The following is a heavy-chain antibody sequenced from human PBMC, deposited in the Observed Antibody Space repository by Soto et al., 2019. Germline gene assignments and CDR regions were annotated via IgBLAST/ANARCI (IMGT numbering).Heavy chain of an antibody. V-gene: IGHV3-21*01. J-gene: IGHJ6*02. D-gene: IGHD3-10*02. CDR1: GLTFSSYS. CDR3: ARDLRGGATMFDGMDV. CDR2: ISSSSSYI. Sequence: PGGSLRLSCAAPGLTFSSYSMNWVRQAPGKGLEWVSSISSSSSYIYYADSVKGRFTISRDNAKNSLYLQMNSLRAEDTAVYYCARDLRGGATMFDGMDVWGQGTTVTVSS.